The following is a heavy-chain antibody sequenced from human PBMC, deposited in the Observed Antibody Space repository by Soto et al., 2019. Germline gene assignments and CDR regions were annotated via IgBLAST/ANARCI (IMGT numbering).Heavy chain of an antibody. D-gene: IGHD2-8*02. CDR1: RFTFSSYA. Sequence: GSLRLSCXASRFTFSSYAIIWVLQSPLNWLELVSAISGSGGSTYYADSVKGRFTISRDNSKNTLYLQMNSLRAEDTAVYYCAKTICCAGGAQWYAFDIWGQGTMVTVSS. V-gene: IGHV3-23*01. CDR2: ISGSGGST. J-gene: IGHJ3*02. CDR3: AKTICCAGGAQWYAFDI.